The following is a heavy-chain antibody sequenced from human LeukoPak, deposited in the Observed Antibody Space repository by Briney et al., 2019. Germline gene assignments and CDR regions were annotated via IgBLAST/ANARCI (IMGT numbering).Heavy chain of an antibody. J-gene: IGHJ4*02. D-gene: IGHD6-19*01. Sequence: PGGSLRLSCAASGFTFSSYSMNWVRQAPGKGLEWVSVIYSGGSTYYADSVKGRFTISRDSSKNTLYLQMNSLRAEDTAVYYCASSGWTIGGFDYWGQGTLVTVSS. CDR1: GFTFSSYS. CDR3: ASSGWTIGGFDY. CDR2: IYSGGST. V-gene: IGHV3-66*01.